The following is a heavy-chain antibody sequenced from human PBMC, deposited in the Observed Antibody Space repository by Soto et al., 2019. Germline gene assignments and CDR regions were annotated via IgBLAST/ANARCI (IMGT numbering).Heavy chain of an antibody. CDR2: IYSGGST. Sequence: PGXSLRLSCAASGFTVSSNYMSWVGQAPGKGLEWVSVIYSGGSTYYADSVKGRFTISRDNSKNTLYLQMNSLRAEDTAVYYCARDRRLLWFGESYFDYWGQGTLVTVSS. CDR3: ARDRRLLWFGESYFDY. J-gene: IGHJ4*02. D-gene: IGHD3-10*01. CDR1: GFTVSSNY. V-gene: IGHV3-66*01.